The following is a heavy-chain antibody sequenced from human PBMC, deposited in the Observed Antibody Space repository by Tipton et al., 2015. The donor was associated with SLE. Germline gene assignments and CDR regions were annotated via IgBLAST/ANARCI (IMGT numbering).Heavy chain of an antibody. CDR1: GYPFTAYY. CDR2: IDPNSGAT. D-gene: IGHD2-15*01. Sequence: QSGAEVKKPGASVKVSCQASGYPFTAYYMHWVRQAPGQGLEWMGRIDPNSGATVLAQRFQGKVTMTMDSSISTGYMEVSGLKSDDTAVYYCAKDRNVLRYPMYGLDVWGQGTTVTVSS. CDR3: AKDRNVLRYPMYGLDV. J-gene: IGHJ6*02. V-gene: IGHV1-2*06.